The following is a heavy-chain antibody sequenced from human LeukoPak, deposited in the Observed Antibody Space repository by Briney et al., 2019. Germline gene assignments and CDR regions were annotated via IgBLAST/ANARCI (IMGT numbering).Heavy chain of an antibody. CDR2: MNPNSGNT. Sequence: ASVKVSCKASGYTFTSYAMNWARQAPGQGLEWMGWMNPNSGNTGYVQKFQGRVTITRNTSISTAYMELSSLRSEDTAVYYCARGGYGDPSYYYYYYYMDVWGKGTTVTVSS. V-gene: IGHV1-8*03. CDR1: GYTFTSYA. D-gene: IGHD4-17*01. CDR3: ARGGYGDPSYYYYYYYMDV. J-gene: IGHJ6*03.